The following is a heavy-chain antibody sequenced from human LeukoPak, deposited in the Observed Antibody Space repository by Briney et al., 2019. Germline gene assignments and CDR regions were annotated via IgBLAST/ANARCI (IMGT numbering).Heavy chain of an antibody. J-gene: IGHJ4*02. D-gene: IGHD1-26*01. CDR2: IKKDGSEK. V-gene: IGHV3-7*01. CDR1: GFTFSNEW. Sequence: GGSLRLSCAASGFTFSNEWMSWVRQAPGKGLEWVANIKKDGSEKYYVDSVKGRFTISRDNAKNSLYLQMNSLRAEDTAVYYCAREVEHSGSPFDYWGQGTLVTVSS. CDR3: AREVEHSGSPFDY.